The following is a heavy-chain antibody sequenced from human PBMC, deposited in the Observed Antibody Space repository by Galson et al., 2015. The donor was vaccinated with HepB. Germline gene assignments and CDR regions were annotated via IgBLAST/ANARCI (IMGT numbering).Heavy chain of an antibody. CDR3: ARGLISSSGFYYIYYGMHV. CDR1: GYTFSSYD. J-gene: IGHJ6*02. V-gene: IGHV1-8*01. D-gene: IGHD6-19*01. CDR2: MNPKSGNT. Sequence: SVKVSCKASGYTFSSYDINWVRQAPGQGLEWMGWMNPKSGNTGYAQTFQGRVTMTRNTSRSTAYMELSSLRSEDTAVYYCARGLISSSGFYYIYYGMHVWGQGATVTVSS.